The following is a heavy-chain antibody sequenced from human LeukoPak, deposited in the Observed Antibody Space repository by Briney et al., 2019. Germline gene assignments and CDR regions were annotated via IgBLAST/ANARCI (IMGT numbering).Heavy chain of an antibody. CDR1: GITFSSYW. Sequence: GGSLRLSCAASGITFSSYWMSWVRQAPGKGLEWVANIKQDGSEKYYVDSVKGRFTISRDNAKNSLYLQMNSLRAEDTAVYYCARGGAPGYYFDYWGQGTLVTVSS. CDR2: IKQDGSEK. V-gene: IGHV3-7*01. J-gene: IGHJ4*02. D-gene: IGHD3-10*01. CDR3: ARGGAPGYYFDY.